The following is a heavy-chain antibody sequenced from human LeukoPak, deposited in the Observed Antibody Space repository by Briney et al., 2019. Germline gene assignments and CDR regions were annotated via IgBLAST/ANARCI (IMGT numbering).Heavy chain of an antibody. J-gene: IGHJ3*02. Sequence: SETLSLTCTVSGGSISSYYWSWIRQPPGKGLEWIGYIYYSGSTNYNPSLKSRVTISVDTSKNQFSLKLSSVTAADTAVYYCASHRPGRDAFDIWGQGTMVTVSS. CDR3: ASHRPGRDAFDI. CDR2: IYYSGST. V-gene: IGHV4-59*01. CDR1: GGSISSYY. D-gene: IGHD2-15*01.